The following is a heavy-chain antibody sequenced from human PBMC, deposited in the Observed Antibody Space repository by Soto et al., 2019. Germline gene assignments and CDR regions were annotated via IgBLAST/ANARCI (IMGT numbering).Heavy chain of an antibody. Sequence: GGSLRLSCAASGFTFSSYAMSWVRQAPGKGLEWVAVISYDGSNKYYADSVKGRFTISRDNSKNTLYLQMNSLRAEDTAVYYCAKEASEVLFSVVTNYPEYWGQGTLVTVSS. V-gene: IGHV3-30*18. CDR2: ISYDGSNK. D-gene: IGHD3-22*01. CDR1: GFTFSSYA. J-gene: IGHJ4*02. CDR3: AKEASEVLFSVVTNYPEY.